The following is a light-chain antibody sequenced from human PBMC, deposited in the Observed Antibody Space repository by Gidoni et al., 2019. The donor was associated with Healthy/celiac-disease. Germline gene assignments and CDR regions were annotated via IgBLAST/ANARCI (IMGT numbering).Light chain of an antibody. CDR3: QQRSNWPPT. CDR1: QCVSSY. V-gene: IGKV3-11*01. Sequence: IALTQSPATLSLSPGERAPLSCRSSQCVSSYLAWYQQKPGQAPRLLIYDASNRATGIPARFSGSGSGTDFTLTISSLEPEDVAVYYCQQRSNWPPTFGQGTRLEIK. CDR2: DAS. J-gene: IGKJ5*01.